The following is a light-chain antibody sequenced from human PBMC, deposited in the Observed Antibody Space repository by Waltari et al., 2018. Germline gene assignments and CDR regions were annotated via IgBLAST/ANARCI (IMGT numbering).Light chain of an antibody. CDR1: QDVSVY. Sequence: DIQMTQSPSSLSASVGDRVTITCQASQDVSVYLNWYQQKPGKAPKLLIYRASNLETGVPSRFSGSGSGTDFTFTISSLQPEDVATYCCQQYDNLSLGTFGQGTRLDI. CDR2: RAS. V-gene: IGKV1-33*01. J-gene: IGKJ5*01. CDR3: QQYDNLSLGT.